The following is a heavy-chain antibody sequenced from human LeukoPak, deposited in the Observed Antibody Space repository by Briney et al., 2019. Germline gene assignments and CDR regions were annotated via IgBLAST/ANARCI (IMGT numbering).Heavy chain of an antibody. Sequence: GESLKISCKVSGYTLTNNWIGWVRQVPGKGLEWMGLIYPGDSDTRYSPSFQGQVTMSVDKSISTAYLQWSSLKASDTAVHYCARRKYQLLGVFDIWGQGTMVTVSS. CDR1: GYTLTNNW. V-gene: IGHV5-51*01. CDR3: ARRKYQLLGVFDI. D-gene: IGHD2-2*01. CDR2: IYPGDSDT. J-gene: IGHJ3*02.